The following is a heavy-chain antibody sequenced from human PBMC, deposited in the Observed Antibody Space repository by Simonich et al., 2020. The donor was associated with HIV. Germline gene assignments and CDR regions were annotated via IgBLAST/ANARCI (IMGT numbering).Heavy chain of an antibody. J-gene: IGHJ4*02. Sequence: QVQLVQSGAEVKKPGASVKVSCKVSGYTLTELSMHWVRQAPGKGLEWMGGCDPEDGKTFYAKKFQGRVTMTEDTSTDTASMELRSLRSEDTAVYYCATESPLYDSSGVDFCFDYWGQGTLVTVSS. CDR2: CDPEDGKT. CDR3: ATESPLYDSSGVDFCFDY. CDR1: GYTLTELS. V-gene: IGHV1-24*01. D-gene: IGHD3-22*01.